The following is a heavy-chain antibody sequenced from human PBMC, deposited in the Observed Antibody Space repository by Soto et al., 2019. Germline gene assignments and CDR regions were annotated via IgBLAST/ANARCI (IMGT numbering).Heavy chain of an antibody. CDR1: GGTFSSYI. CDR3: AISPTPASATSSYYGMDV. J-gene: IGHJ6*02. CDR2: IIPVHDVT. V-gene: IGHV1-69*02. Sequence: QVQLVQSGAEVKKPGSSVKVSCKASGGTFSSYIITWVRQAPGQGLEWMGRIIPVHDVTYYAQRFQGRVTITADKSTSTAYMDLGCLRSEHTAIYYCAISPTPASATSSYYGMDVWGQGTTVTVSS.